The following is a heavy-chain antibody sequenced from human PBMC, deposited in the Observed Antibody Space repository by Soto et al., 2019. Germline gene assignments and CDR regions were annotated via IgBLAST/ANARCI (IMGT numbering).Heavy chain of an antibody. V-gene: IGHV3-72*01. D-gene: IGHD2-8*01. CDR1: GFTFSDHY. J-gene: IGHJ2*01. Sequence: GGSLRLSCAASGFTFSDHYMDWVRQAPGKGLEWVGRTRNKANSYTTEYAASVKGRFTTSRDDSKNSLYLQMNSLKTEDTAVYYCARGYCSNGVCYRYIDLWGRGTLVTVSS. CDR3: ARGYCSNGVCYRYIDL. CDR2: TRNKANSYTT.